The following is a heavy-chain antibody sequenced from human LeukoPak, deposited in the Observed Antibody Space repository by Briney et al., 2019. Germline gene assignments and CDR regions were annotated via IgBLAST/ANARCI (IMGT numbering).Heavy chain of an antibody. CDR3: ARDGDSSGYGRYKYYFDY. CDR1: GFTFSGYT. Sequence: GVSLRLSCAASGFTFSGYTMNWVRQAPGKGLEWVSPITSSSSYIYYADSVKGRFTISRDNAKNSLFLQMNSLRAEDTAVYYCARDGDSSGYGRYKYYFDYWGQGTLVTVSS. D-gene: IGHD3-22*01. J-gene: IGHJ4*02. CDR2: ITSSSSYI. V-gene: IGHV3-21*01.